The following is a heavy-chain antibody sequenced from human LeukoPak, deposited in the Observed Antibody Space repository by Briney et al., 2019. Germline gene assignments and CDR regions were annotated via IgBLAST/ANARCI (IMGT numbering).Heavy chain of an antibody. CDR2: IYHRGST. CDR1: GHSISSNYY. V-gene: IGHV4-38-2*01. Sequence: SETLSLTCDVSGHSISSNYYWGGIRQSPEEGLEWIGSIYHRGSTYYSPSFESRVTISVDTSKNQFSLNLSSVTATDTAKYYCARHLLYYYYYMDVWGKGTTVTVSS. J-gene: IGHJ6*03. CDR3: ARHLLYYYYYMDV.